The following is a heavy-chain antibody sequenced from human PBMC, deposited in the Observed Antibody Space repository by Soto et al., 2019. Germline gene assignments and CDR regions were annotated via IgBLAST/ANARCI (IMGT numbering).Heavy chain of an antibody. CDR3: ERESEDPTSNFDY. CDR2: ISSTTNYI. Sequence: EVQLVESGGGLVKPGGSLRLSCAASGFTFTRYSMNWVRQAPGKGLEWVSSISSTTNYIYYGDSMKGRFTISRDNAKNSLYLEMNSLRAEDTAVYYCERESEDPTSNFDYWGQGTLVTVSS. J-gene: IGHJ4*02. V-gene: IGHV3-21*06. CDR1: GFTFTRYS.